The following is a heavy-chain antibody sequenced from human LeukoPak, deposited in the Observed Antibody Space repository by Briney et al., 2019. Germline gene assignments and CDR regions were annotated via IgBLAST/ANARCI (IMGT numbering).Heavy chain of an antibody. CDR3: SKARPEYDILTCYEY. CDR1: GFTFSSYG. Sequence: GGSLRLSCAASGFTFSSYGMHWVRQAPGKGLEWVAVIWYDGSNKYYADSVKGRFTISRDNSKNTLYLQMNSLRAEDTAVYYCSKARPEYDILTCYEYWGQGTLVTVSS. V-gene: IGHV3-33*06. CDR2: IWYDGSNK. D-gene: IGHD3-9*01. J-gene: IGHJ4*02.